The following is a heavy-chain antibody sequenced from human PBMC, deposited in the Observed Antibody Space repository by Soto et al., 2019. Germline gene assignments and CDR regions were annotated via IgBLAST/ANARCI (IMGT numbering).Heavy chain of an antibody. CDR1: GFTFSSYT. CDR3: VKSGQGNSFQD. J-gene: IGHJ4*02. V-gene: IGHV3-64D*06. D-gene: IGHD4-4*01. CDR2: ISNNGGST. Sequence: GGSLRLSCSASGFTFSSYTMHWVRQAPGKGLEYVSTISNNGGSTYYADSVKGRFNISRDNSKNTLYLQMSSLRAEDTAVYYCVKSGQGNSFQDWGKGTLVTVPS.